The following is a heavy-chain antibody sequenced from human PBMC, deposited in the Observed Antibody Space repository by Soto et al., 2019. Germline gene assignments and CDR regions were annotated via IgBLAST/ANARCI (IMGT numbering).Heavy chain of an antibody. CDR1: GFTFSDYY. CDR3: AKDLGLDSSSYNVSADPGASNYYYGMDV. J-gene: IGHJ6*02. Sequence: GGSLRLSCAASGFTFSDYYMSWIRQAPGKGLEWVSYISSSSSNTYYADSVKGRFTISRDNAKNTLYLQMNSLRAEDTAVYYCAKDLGLDSSSYNVSADPGASNYYYGMDVWGQGTTVTVSS. V-gene: IGHV3-11*06. D-gene: IGHD6-13*01. CDR2: ISSSSSNT.